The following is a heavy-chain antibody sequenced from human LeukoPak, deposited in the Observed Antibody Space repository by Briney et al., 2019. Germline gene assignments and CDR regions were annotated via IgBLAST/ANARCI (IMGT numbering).Heavy chain of an antibody. CDR1: GGSFSGYY. CDR3: ARGIVVVPAAGEPYYYYMDV. Sequence: SETLSLTCAVYGGSFSGYYWSWIRQPPGKGLEWIGEINHSGSTNYNPSLKSRVTISVDTSKNQFSLKLSSVTAADTAAYYCARGIVVVPAAGEPYYYYMDVWGKGTTVTVSS. CDR2: INHSGST. V-gene: IGHV4-34*01. D-gene: IGHD2-2*01. J-gene: IGHJ6*03.